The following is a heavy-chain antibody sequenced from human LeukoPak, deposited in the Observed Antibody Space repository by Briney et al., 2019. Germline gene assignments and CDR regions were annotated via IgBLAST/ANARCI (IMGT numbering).Heavy chain of an antibody. CDR2: INTKGET. J-gene: IGHJ4*02. D-gene: IGHD2-21*01. CDR3: ATSNDAKIAPFDH. Sequence: SETLSLTCTVSGVSMSAYQWSWVRQSPEKGLEWIGCINTKGETSYNPSLKSRVTTSVDTSKSQFSLRLTTVTAADTAVYYCATSNDAKIAPFDHWGQGAPVTVSS. CDR1: GVSMSAYQ. V-gene: IGHV4-4*09.